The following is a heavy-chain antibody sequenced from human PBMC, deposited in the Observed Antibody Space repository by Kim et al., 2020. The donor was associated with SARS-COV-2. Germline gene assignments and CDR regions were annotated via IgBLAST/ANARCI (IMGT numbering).Heavy chain of an antibody. J-gene: IGHJ2*01. CDR1: GGSISSYY. V-gene: IGHV4-59*08. CDR3: ARQVPPSNWNPAYWYFDL. CDR2: IYYSGST. D-gene: IGHD1-1*01. Sequence: SETLSLTCTVSGGSISSYYWSWIRQPPGKGLEWIGYIYYSGSTNYNPSLKSRVTISVDTSKNQFSLKLSSVTAADTAVYYCARQVPPSNWNPAYWYFDLWGRGTLVTVSS.